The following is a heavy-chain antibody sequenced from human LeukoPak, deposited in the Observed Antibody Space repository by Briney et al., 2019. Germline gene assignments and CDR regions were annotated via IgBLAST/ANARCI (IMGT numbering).Heavy chain of an antibody. CDR1: GFTFSNAW. CDR3: TTDTMIYAFDI. J-gene: IGHJ3*02. D-gene: IGHD3-22*01. CDR2: IKSKTDGGTT. V-gene: IGHV3-15*01. Sequence: PGGSLRLSCAASGFTFSNAWMSWVRQAPGKGLEWVGRIKSKTDGGTTDYAAPVKGRFTISRGDSKNTLYLQMNSLKTEDTAVYYCTTDTMIYAFDIWGQGTMVTVSS.